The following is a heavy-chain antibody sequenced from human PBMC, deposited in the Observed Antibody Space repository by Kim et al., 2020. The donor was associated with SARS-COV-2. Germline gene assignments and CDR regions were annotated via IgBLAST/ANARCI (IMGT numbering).Heavy chain of an antibody. J-gene: IGHJ4*02. Sequence: TNDADSGKGRFTISRDNSKDTLYLQMNSLRAEDTAVYYCARHYGGIDYWGQGTLVTVSS. CDR3: ARHYGGIDY. CDR2: T. D-gene: IGHD4-17*01. V-gene: IGHV3-53*01.